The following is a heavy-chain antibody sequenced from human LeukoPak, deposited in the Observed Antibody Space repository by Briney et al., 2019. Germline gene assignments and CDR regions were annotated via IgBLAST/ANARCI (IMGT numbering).Heavy chain of an antibody. CDR3: ARLRSKYWFDP. D-gene: IGHD4-11*01. V-gene: IGHV3-48*03. CDR2: ITSSGNTM. J-gene: IGHJ5*02. Sequence: GGSLRLSWAASGFTFSSYEMNWVRQAPGKGLEWVSFITSSGNTMYYADSVKGRFTISRDNAKNSLYLQMNSLRADDTAVYYCARLRSKYWFDPWGQGTLVTVSS. CDR1: GFTFSSYE.